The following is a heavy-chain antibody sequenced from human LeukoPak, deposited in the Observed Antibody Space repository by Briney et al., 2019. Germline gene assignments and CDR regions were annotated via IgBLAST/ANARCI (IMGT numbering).Heavy chain of an antibody. Sequence: QPGGSLRLSCAASGFTFSSYWMHWVRQAPGKGLVWVSRINSDGSSTSYADSVKGRLTISRDNAKNTLYLQMNSLRVEDTAVYYCARDEPTVTTGPPVGSWGQGTLVTVSS. D-gene: IGHD4-17*01. V-gene: IGHV3-74*01. CDR1: GFTFSSYW. CDR2: INSDGSST. J-gene: IGHJ4*02. CDR3: ARDEPTVTTGPPVGS.